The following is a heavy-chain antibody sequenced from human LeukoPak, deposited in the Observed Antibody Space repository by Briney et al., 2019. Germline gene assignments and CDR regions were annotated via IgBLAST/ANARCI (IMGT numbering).Heavy chain of an antibody. Sequence: SETLSLTCTVSGGSISSYYWSWIRQPPGKGLEWIGYIYYSGSTNYNPSLKSRVTISVDTSKNQFSLKLSSVTAADTAVYYCARDTMVRGFDYWGQGTLVTVSS. V-gene: IGHV4-59*01. J-gene: IGHJ4*02. CDR3: ARDTMVRGFDY. D-gene: IGHD3-10*01. CDR2: IYYSGST. CDR1: GGSISSYY.